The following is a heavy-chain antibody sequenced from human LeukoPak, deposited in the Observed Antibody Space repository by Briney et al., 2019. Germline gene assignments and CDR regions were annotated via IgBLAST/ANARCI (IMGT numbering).Heavy chain of an antibody. V-gene: IGHV3-30-3*01. J-gene: IGHJ4*02. Sequence: GGSLRLSCAASGFTFSSYAMHWVRQAPGKGLEWVAVISCDGSNKYYADSVKGRFTISRDNSKNTLYLQMNSLRAEDTAVYYCAANGVLDYWGQGTLVTVSS. D-gene: IGHD2-8*01. CDR1: GFTFSSYA. CDR3: AANGVLDY. CDR2: ISCDGSNK.